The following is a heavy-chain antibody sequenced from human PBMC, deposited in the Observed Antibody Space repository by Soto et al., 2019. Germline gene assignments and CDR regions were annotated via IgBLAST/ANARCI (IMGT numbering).Heavy chain of an antibody. Sequence: GGSLRLSCAASGFTFDDYAMHWVRQAPGKGLEWVSGISWNSGSIGYADSVKGRFTISRDNAKNSLYLQMNSLRAEDTALYYCAKDYPLGIPESSAFDIWGQGTMVTVSS. V-gene: IGHV3-9*01. CDR1: GFTFDDYA. D-gene: IGHD6-13*01. CDR2: ISWNSGSI. J-gene: IGHJ3*02. CDR3: AKDYPLGIPESSAFDI.